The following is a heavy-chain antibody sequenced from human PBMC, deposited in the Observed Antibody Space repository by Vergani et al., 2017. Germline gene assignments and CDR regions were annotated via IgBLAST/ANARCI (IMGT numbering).Heavy chain of an antibody. CDR3: ARSTRNCGGDCYYFDD. CDR1: GGTFSSYT. Sequence: QVQLVQSGAEGKKPGSSVKVSCKASGGTFSSYTISWVRQAPGQGLEWMGRIIPLHDITNYAQKFQGRVKITADKSTSTAHMELSSLRSEDTAVYYCARSTRNCGGDCYYFDDWGQGAMVTVAS. V-gene: IGHV1-69*02. J-gene: IGHJ4*02. CDR2: IIPLHDIT. D-gene: IGHD2-21*02.